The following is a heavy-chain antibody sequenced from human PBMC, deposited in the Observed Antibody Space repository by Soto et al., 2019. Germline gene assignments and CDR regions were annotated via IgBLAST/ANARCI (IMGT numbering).Heavy chain of an antibody. D-gene: IGHD5-18*01. J-gene: IGHJ6*02. CDR1: GGTFSSYA. CDR3: ARVRVTAMALGSYYHYGMDV. V-gene: IGHV1-69*01. Sequence: QVQLVQSGAEVKKPGSSVKVSCKASGGTFSSYAISWVRQAPGQGLEWMGGIIPIFGTANYAQKFQGRVTITADESTSTAYMELSSLRSEDTAVYYCARVRVTAMALGSYYHYGMDVWGQGTTVTVSS. CDR2: IIPIFGTA.